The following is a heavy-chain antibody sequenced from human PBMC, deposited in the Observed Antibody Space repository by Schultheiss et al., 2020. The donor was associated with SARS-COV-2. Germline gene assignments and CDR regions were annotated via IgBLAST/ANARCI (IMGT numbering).Heavy chain of an antibody. CDR2: ISSNGGST. V-gene: IGHV3-64*04. CDR3: AKGSSSWYGYFQH. Sequence: GGSLRLSCSASGFTFSSYAMHWVRQAPGKGLEYVSAISSNGGSTYYADSVKGRFTISRDNSKNTLYLQMNSLRAEDTAVYYCAKGSSSWYGYFQHWGQGTLVTVSS. D-gene: IGHD6-13*01. CDR1: GFTFSSYA. J-gene: IGHJ1*01.